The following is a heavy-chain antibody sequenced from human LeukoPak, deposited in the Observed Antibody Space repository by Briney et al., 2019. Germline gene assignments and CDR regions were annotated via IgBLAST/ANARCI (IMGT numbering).Heavy chain of an antibody. D-gene: IGHD3-22*01. J-gene: IGHJ4*02. CDR1: GFTFSSYW. Sequence: PGGSLRLSCAASGFTFSSYWMHWVRQAPGKGLVWVSRINSDGSSTSYADSVKGRFTISRDNAKNTLYLQMNSLRAEDTAVYYCARNGGDSSGYYFDSWGQGTLVTVSS. CDR3: ARNGGDSSGYYFDS. CDR2: INSDGSST. V-gene: IGHV3-74*01.